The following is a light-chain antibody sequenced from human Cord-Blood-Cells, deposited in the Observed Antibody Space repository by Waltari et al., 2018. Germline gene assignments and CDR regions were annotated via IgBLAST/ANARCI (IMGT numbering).Light chain of an antibody. CDR3: AAWDDSLNVYV. CDR2: SNN. V-gene: IGLV1-44*01. CDR1: SSNIGSNT. Sequence: QSVLTQPPSASGTPGQRVTIPCSGSSSNIGSNTVNWYQQHPGTAPKLLIYSNNQRPSGVPDRFSGSKSGTSASLAISGLQSEDEADYYCAAWDDSLNVYVFGTGTKVTVL. J-gene: IGLJ1*01.